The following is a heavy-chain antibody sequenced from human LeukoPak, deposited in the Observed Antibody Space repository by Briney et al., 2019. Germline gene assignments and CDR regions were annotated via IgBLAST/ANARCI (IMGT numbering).Heavy chain of an antibody. D-gene: IGHD4/OR15-4a*01. CDR1: GFTFSSYG. CDR3: AKDGAASTYFDN. J-gene: IGHJ4*02. CDR2: MWYDGSTK. V-gene: IGHV3-33*06. Sequence: GGSLRLSCAASGFTFSSYGMHWVRQAPGKGLEWVAVMWYDGSTKYYADSVKGRFTISRDNSKNTPYLQMDSLRAEDTAVYYCAKDGAASTYFDNWGPGTLVTVSS.